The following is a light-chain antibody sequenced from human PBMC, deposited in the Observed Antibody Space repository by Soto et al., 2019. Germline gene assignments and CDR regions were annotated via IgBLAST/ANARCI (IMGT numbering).Light chain of an antibody. V-gene: IGLV2-14*01. CDR2: DVS. CDR3: SSYTSSSTLYV. J-gene: IGLJ1*01. CDR1: HRDVGGYNY. Sequence: VLNHPVPGSGAPLESLPLFLTGNHRDVGGYNYVSWYQQHPGKAPKLMIYDVSNRPSGVSNRFSGSKSGNTASLTISGLQAEDEADYYCSSYTSSSTLYVFGTGTKVTVL.